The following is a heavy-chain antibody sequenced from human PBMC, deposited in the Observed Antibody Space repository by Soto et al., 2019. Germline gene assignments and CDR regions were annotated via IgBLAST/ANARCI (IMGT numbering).Heavy chain of an antibody. CDR2: ISAYNGNT. CDR3: ARGINYYDSSGYYLGC. D-gene: IGHD3-22*01. Sequence: ASVKVSCKASGYTFTSYFISWVRQAPGQGLEWMGWISAYNGNTNYAQKLQGRVTMTTDTSTSTAYMELRSLRSDDTAVYYCARGINYYDSSGYYLGCWGQGTLVTVSS. J-gene: IGHJ4*02. CDR1: GYTFTSYF. V-gene: IGHV1-18*01.